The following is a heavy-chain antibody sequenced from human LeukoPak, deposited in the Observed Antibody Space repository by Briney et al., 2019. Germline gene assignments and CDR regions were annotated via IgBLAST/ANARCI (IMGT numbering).Heavy chain of an antibody. CDR1: GFTFSSYW. V-gene: IGHV3-74*01. Sequence: GGSLRLSCAASGFTFSSYWMHWVRQAPGKGLVWVSRINTDGSSVTYAEFVKGRFTISRDNAKNTLYLQMNSLRADDTAVYYCLRTTLGPAGAIDYWGQGTLVAVSS. D-gene: IGHD2-2*01. CDR3: LRTTLGPAGAIDY. CDR2: INTDGSSV. J-gene: IGHJ4*02.